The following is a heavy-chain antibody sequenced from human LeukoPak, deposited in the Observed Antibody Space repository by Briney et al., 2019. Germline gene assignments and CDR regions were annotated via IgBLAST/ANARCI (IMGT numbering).Heavy chain of an antibody. V-gene: IGHV4-61*02. J-gene: IGHJ4*02. CDR3: ARGPHQHWPLGQF. D-gene: IGHD2-2*01. CDR2: IDTSGST. CDR1: GGSTKSDNYY. Sequence: SETLSLTCTVSGGSTKSDNYYWSWIRQPAGKGLEWIGRIDTSGSTNYNPPLKSRVSISIDTSKNQFSLKLSSVTAADTAVYYCARGPHQHWPLGQFWGQGTLVTVSS.